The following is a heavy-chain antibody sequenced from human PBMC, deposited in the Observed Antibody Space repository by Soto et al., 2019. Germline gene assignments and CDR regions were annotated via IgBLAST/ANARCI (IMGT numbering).Heavy chain of an antibody. CDR1: GGTFSSYT. J-gene: IGHJ6*02. CDR2: IIPILGIA. D-gene: IGHD5-12*01. Sequence: QVQLVQSGAEVKKPGSSVKVSCKASGGTFSSYTISWVRQAPGQGLEWMGRIIPILGIANYAQKFQGRVTSTGDKSRGNADVELSSRRSEDTAVYYCAREGRVATGGMDVWGQGTTVTVSS. CDR3: AREGRVATGGMDV. V-gene: IGHV1-69*02.